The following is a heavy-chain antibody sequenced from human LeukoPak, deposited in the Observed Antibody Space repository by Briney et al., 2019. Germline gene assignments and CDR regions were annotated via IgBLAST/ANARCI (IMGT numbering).Heavy chain of an antibody. CDR2: INHSGST. CDR1: GGSFSGYY. CDR3: ARGSKITMIVVVIAWYMDV. D-gene: IGHD3-22*01. J-gene: IGHJ6*03. V-gene: IGHV4-34*01. Sequence: SETLSLTCAVYGGSFSGYYWSWIRQPPGKGLEWIGEINHSGSTNYNPSLKSRVTISVDTSKNQFSLKLSSVTAADTAVYYCARGSKITMIVVVIAWYMDVWGKGTTVTVSS.